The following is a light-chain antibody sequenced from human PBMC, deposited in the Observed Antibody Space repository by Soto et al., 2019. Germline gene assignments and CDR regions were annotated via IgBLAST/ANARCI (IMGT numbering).Light chain of an antibody. CDR2: LGS. V-gene: IGKV2-28*01. J-gene: IGKJ1*01. CDR3: MQALQTPAT. CDR1: QSLLHSNGYTY. Sequence: DIVMTQSPLSLPVTPGEPASISCRSSQSLLHSNGYTYLDWYLQKPGQSPHLLIYLGSNRASGVPDRFSGSGSGTDFTLKISRVEAEDVGVYYCMQALQTPATFGQGTKVEIK.